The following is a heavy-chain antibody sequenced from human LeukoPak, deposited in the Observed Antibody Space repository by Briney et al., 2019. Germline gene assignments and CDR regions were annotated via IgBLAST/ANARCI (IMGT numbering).Heavy chain of an antibody. CDR2: IRYDGSNK. V-gene: IGHV3-30*02. D-gene: IGHD6-19*01. J-gene: IGHJ5*02. CDR3: AKISSSGWYRGWFDP. Sequence: GSLRLSCAASGFTFSSYGMHWVRQAPGKGLEWVAFIRYDGSNKYYADSVKGRFTISRDNSKNTLYLQMNSLRAEDTAVYYCAKISSSGWYRGWFDPWGQGTLVTVSS. CDR1: GFTFSSYG.